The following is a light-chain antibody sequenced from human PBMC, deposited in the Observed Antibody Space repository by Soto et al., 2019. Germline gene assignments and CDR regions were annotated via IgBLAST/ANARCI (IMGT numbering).Light chain of an antibody. CDR3: QHYNNWPYT. Sequence: EIVMTQSPATLSVSPEERATLSCRASQSVSSNLAWYQQKPGQAPRLLIYGASTRATDLPGRFSGSGSGTEFTLTISSLQSEDFAVYYCQHYNNWPYTFGQGTKLEIK. CDR1: QSVSSN. V-gene: IGKV3-15*01. CDR2: GAS. J-gene: IGKJ2*01.